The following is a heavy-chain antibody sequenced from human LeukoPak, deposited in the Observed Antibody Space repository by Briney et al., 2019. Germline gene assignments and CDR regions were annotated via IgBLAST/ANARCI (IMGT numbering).Heavy chain of an antibody. V-gene: IGHV4-61*05. CDR2: IYYSGST. D-gene: IGHD4-23*01. Sequence: ASETLSLTCTVSGGSISSSSYYWSWIRQPPGKGLEWIVYIYYSGSTNYNPSLKSRVTISVDTSKNQFSLKLNSVTAADTAVYYCARHVIFWHYGGNPPDLAFDYWGQGTLVTVSS. CDR1: GGSISSSSYY. J-gene: IGHJ4*02. CDR3: ARHVIFWHYGGNPPDLAFDY.